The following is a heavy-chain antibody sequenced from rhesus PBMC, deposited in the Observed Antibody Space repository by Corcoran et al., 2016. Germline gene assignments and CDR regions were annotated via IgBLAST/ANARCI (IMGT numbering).Heavy chain of an antibody. J-gene: IGHJ5-2*02. V-gene: IGHV1S9*01. CDR2: NNPNKGNT. CDR3: TRSYSSWYNAVDV. Sequence: QVQLVQSGAEVKKPGASVKLSCKASGYPFTRYYINWVRQSPGHVLVWMVCNNPNKGNTGYAQKVQVRVTMTRETSTSTAYMERSSLRSEDTAVYYCTRSYSSWYNAVDVGGRGVLVTVSS. D-gene: IGHD6-13*01. CDR1: GYPFTRYY.